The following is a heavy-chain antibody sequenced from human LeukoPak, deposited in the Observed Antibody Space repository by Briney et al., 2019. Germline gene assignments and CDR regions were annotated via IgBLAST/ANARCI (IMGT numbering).Heavy chain of an antibody. J-gene: IGHJ4*02. CDR2: ISWNSGSI. V-gene: IGHV3-9*01. Sequence: QAGGSLRLSCAASGFTFDDYAMPWVRQAPGKGLEWVSGISWNSGSIGYADSVKGRFTISRDNAKNSLYLQMNSLRAEDTALYYCAAGDYYDSSGSFVDYWGQGTLVTVSS. D-gene: IGHD3-22*01. CDR3: AAGDYYDSSGSFVDY. CDR1: GFTFDDYA.